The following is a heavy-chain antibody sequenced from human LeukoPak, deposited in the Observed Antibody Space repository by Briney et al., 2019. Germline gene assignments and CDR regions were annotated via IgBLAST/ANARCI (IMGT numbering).Heavy chain of an antibody. V-gene: IGHV1-8*03. CDR3: ARVLVAGIAAADTWFDP. D-gene: IGHD6-13*01. CDR2: MNPNSGNT. J-gene: IGHJ5*02. CDR1: GYTFTSYD. Sequence: ASVKVSCKASGYTFTSYDINWVRQATGQGLEWMGWMNPNSGNTGYEQKFQGRVTITRNTSISTAYMELSSLRSEDTAVYYCARVLVAGIAAADTWFDPWGQGTLVTVSS.